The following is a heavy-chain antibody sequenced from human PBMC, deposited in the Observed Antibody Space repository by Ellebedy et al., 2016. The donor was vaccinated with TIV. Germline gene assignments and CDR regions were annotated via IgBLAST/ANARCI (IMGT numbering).Heavy chain of an antibody. Sequence: GGSLRLXCAASGFTFSSFGMHWVRQAPGKGLEWVAVIWYDGSNTDYGDSVKGRFTISRDNSKNTLFLQMNSLRAEDTALYYCARGYDAFDIWGQGTMVTVSS. CDR3: ARGYDAFDI. V-gene: IGHV3-33*01. J-gene: IGHJ3*02. CDR2: IWYDGSNT. CDR1: GFTFSSFG. D-gene: IGHD5-18*01.